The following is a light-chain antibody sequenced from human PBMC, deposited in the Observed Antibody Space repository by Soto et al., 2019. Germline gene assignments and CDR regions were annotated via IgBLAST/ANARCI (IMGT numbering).Light chain of an antibody. CDR1: QSINRW. Sequence: DIHLTQSPSTLSASVGDRITITCRASQSINRWLAWYQQKPGKAPKLLIYTTSSLESGVPSRFSGSGSGTEFTLTISSLQPDDFATYYCQHYKDYSWTFGQGTKEEIK. CDR2: TTS. J-gene: IGKJ1*01. CDR3: QHYKDYSWT. V-gene: IGKV1-5*03.